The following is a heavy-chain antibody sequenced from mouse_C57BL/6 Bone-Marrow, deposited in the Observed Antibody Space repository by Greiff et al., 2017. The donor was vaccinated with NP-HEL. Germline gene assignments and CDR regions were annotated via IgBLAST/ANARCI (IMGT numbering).Heavy chain of an antibody. J-gene: IGHJ3*01. CDR2: INPNNGGT. V-gene: IGHV1-26*01. Sequence: VQLQQSGPELVKPGASVKISCKASGYTFTDYYMNWVKQSHGKSLEWIGDINPNNGGTSYNQKFKGKATLTVDKSSSTAYMELRSLTSEDSAVYYCARSGWLLWFAYWGQGTLVTVSA. D-gene: IGHD2-3*01. CDR1: GYTFTDYY. CDR3: ARSGWLLWFAY.